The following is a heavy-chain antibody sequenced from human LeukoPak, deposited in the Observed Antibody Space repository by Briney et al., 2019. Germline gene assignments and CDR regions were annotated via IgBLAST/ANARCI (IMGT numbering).Heavy chain of an antibody. J-gene: IGHJ4*02. D-gene: IGHD1-26*01. CDR1: GLTVSSKY. CDR3: AKHLSGTLTFDY. Sequence: GGSLRLSCAASGLTVSSKYMNWVRQAPGKGLEWVSVIESGGSTYYTDSGKGRFTVSRDNSKNTLYLQMNSLRAEDTAVYYCAKHLSGTLTFDYWGQGTLVTVSS. CDR2: IESGGST. V-gene: IGHV3-53*01.